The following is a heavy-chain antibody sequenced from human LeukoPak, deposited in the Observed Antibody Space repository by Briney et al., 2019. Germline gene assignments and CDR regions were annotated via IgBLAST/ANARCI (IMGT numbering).Heavy chain of an antibody. J-gene: IGHJ3*02. CDR2: IKQDGSEK. CDR1: GFTFNNNA. CDR3: ARDADYYDSSGYYYSDAFDI. V-gene: IGHV3-7*01. D-gene: IGHD3-22*01. Sequence: GGSLRLSCAASGFTFNNNAMSWVRQAPGEGLEWVANIKQDGSEKYYVDSVKGRFTISRDNAKNSLYLQMNSLRAEDTAVYYCARDADYYDSSGYYYSDAFDIWGQGTMVTVSS.